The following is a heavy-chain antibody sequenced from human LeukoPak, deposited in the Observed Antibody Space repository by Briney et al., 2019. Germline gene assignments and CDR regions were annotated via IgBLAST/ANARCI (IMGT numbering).Heavy chain of an antibody. V-gene: IGHV3-30*02. D-gene: IGHD1-26*01. CDR3: ARDAIGSRSGIFDY. CDR2: IRYDGSNK. J-gene: IGHJ4*02. CDR1: GFTFSSYG. Sequence: PGGSLRLSCAASGFTFSSYGMHWVRQAPGKGLEWVAFIRYDGSNKYYADSVKGRFTISRDNSKNTLYLQMNSLRAEDTAVYYCARDAIGSRSGIFDYWGQGTLVTVSS.